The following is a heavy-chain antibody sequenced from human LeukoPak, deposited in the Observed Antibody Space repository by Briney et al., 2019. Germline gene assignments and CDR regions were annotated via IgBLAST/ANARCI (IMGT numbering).Heavy chain of an antibody. CDR3: ARLAGFGVVTYYYYYYGMDV. Sequence: PSETLSLTCAVYGGSFSGYYWSWIRQPPGKGLEWIGEINHSGSTNYNPSLKSRVTISVDTSKNQFSLKLSSVTAADTAVYYCARLAGFGVVTYYYYYYGMDVWGQGTTVTVSS. J-gene: IGHJ6*02. V-gene: IGHV4-34*01. CDR2: INHSGST. CDR1: GGSFSGYY. D-gene: IGHD3-3*01.